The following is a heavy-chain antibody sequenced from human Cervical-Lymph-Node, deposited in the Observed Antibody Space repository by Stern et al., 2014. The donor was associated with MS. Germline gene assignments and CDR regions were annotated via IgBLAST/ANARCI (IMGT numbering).Heavy chain of an antibody. J-gene: IGHJ5*01. CDR1: GGSIYNYY. V-gene: IGHV4-59*01. CDR2: IDYSGST. Sequence: QVQLQESGPGLVKPSETLSLTCTVSGGSIYNYYWTWIRQPPGKGLEWVGHIDYSGSTNYNPSLESRVTMSVASSKNEFSLILPSVTAADTAVYYFARALRNAYTWFDPWGQGTLVTVSS. D-gene: IGHD2-2*01. CDR3: ARALRNAYTWFDP.